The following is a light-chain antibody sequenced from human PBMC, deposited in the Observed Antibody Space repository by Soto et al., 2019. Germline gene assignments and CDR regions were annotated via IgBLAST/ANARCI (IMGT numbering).Light chain of an antibody. CDR1: QSVSSS. Sequence: EIAMTLSPATLSVSPGERATLHCRASQSVSSSLAWYQQKPGQPPRLLIYGASTRATGIPARFSGSGSGTEFTLTISSLQSEDFAVYYCQQYNNWPPLTFGGGTKVDIK. V-gene: IGKV3-15*01. CDR2: GAS. J-gene: IGKJ4*01. CDR3: QQYNNWPPLT.